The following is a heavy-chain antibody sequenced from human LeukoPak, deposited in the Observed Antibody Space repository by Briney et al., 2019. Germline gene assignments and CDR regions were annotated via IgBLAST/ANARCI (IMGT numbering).Heavy chain of an antibody. D-gene: IGHD3-3*01. Sequence: ASVKVSCKASGYTFTGYYMHWVRQAPGQGLEWMGWINPNSGGTNYAQKFQGRVTMTRDTSISTAYMELSRLRSDDMAVYYCAREPLFGGSGYPLGYWGQGTLVTVSS. V-gene: IGHV1-2*02. J-gene: IGHJ4*02. CDR2: INPNSGGT. CDR1: GYTFTGYY. CDR3: AREPLFGGSGYPLGY.